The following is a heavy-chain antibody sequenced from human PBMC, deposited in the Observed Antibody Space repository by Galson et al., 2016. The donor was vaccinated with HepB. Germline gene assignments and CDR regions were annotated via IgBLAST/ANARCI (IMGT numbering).Heavy chain of an antibody. D-gene: IGHD6-13*01. CDR2: IYHSGST. CDR3: ARLVGSSWYKWFDP. V-gene: IGHV4-4*02. Sequence: TLSLTCAVSGGSISDGNWWSWVRQSPGKGLEWIGFIYHSGSTNYNPSLKSRVTISVDTSKNQFSLNLRSVTATDTAVYYCARLVGSSWYKWFDPWGQGTLVTVSS. J-gene: IGHJ5*02. CDR1: GGSISDGNW.